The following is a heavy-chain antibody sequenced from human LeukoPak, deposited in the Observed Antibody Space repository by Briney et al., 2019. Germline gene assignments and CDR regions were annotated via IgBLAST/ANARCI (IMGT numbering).Heavy chain of an antibody. J-gene: IGHJ4*02. D-gene: IGHD6-13*01. CDR1: GYSFSSYW. CDR3: ARPPSRAAPGPFDY. Sequence: GESLKISCKASGYSFSSYWIGWVRQTPGKGLEWMGIIFPGDSDTRYTPSFQGQVTISADKSISTAYLQWSSLKASDTAMYYWARPPSRAAPGPFDYWGQGTLVTVSS. V-gene: IGHV5-51*01. CDR2: IFPGDSDT.